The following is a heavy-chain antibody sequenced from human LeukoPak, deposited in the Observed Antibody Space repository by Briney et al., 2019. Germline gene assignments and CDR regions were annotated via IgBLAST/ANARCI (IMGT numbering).Heavy chain of an antibody. D-gene: IGHD6-19*01. CDR3: ARDLSAAFDL. CDR1: GFTFSSYG. CDR2: LVYDARS. J-gene: IGHJ4*02. Sequence: GGSLRLSCAASGFTFSSYGMHWVRQAPGKGLEWVARLVYDARSDYANSVKGRFSISRDDSKNTLFLDMSNLRVEDTALYYCARDLSAAFDLWGQGVLVTVSS. V-gene: IGHV3-33*01.